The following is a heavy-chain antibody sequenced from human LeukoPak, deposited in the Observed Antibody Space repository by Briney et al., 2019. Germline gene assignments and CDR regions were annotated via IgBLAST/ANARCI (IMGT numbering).Heavy chain of an antibody. CDR2: IYTSGST. CDR1: GGSISSGSYY. CDR3: AREDGWYYGSGSYNYMDV. Sequence: PSETLSLTCTVSGGSISSGSYYWSWIRQPAGKGLEWIGRIYTSGSTNYNPSLKSRVTISVDTSKNQFSLKLSSVTAADTAVYYCAREDGWYYGSGSYNYMDVWGKGTTVTISS. J-gene: IGHJ6*03. V-gene: IGHV4-61*02. D-gene: IGHD3-10*01.